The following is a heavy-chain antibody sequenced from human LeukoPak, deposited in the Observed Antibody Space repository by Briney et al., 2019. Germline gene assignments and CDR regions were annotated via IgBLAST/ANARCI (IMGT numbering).Heavy chain of an antibody. CDR2: QQADGSEK. CDR3: ARCPNDGSRSDYFDY. Sequence: PGGSLGLSCAASGFTFSDYWMNWVRQDPGKGPEGVANQQADGSEKYCVDCVKGRFTISRDNANNSLYLQMNSLRVEDTAVYYCARCPNDGSRSDYFDYGGQGTLVTVSS. D-gene: IGHD3-10*01. V-gene: IGHV3-7*03. CDR1: GFTFSDYW. J-gene: IGHJ4*02.